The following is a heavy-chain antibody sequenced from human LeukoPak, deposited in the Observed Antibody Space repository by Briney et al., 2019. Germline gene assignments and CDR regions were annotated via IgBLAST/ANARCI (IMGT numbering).Heavy chain of an antibody. CDR2: IVYSGTT. V-gene: IGHV4-39*07. CDR3: VRLNYRYGMDV. Sequence: PSETLSLTCNVSSGSITTSSHYWGWIRQSPGKKLEWIGSIVYSGTTFYNPSLKSRVIIAVDTSKNQFSLRLSSVTAADTAVYYCVRLNYRYGMDVWGQGTTVAVSS. CDR1: SGSITTSSHY. J-gene: IGHJ6*02.